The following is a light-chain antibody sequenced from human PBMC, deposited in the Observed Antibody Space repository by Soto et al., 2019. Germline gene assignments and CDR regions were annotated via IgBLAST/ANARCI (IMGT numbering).Light chain of an antibody. J-gene: IGKJ1*01. CDR3: QQSYSTLGT. Sequence: QMTQSPSSLSASVGDRVIITCRADHSINNYLNWYQQKPGQVPKRLIYAASTLQSGVPSRFSGSGSGRVSTLTSNSLQPEEFAICCCQQSYSTLGTLGRGTRVEI. CDR1: HSINNY. CDR2: AAS. V-gene: IGKV1-39*01.